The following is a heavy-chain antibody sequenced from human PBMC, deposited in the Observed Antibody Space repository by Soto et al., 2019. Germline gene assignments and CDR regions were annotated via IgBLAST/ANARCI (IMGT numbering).Heavy chain of an antibody. CDR3: ARVGFSSYYDSNPPGAFDI. D-gene: IGHD3-22*01. V-gene: IGHV3-74*01. Sequence: SLRLSCAASGFTFSKYWMNWVRQAPGKGLVWVSRINSDGSSTSSAESVKGRFAISRDNAGSTVYLQMNSLRAEDTAVYYCARVGFSSYYDSNPPGAFDIWGQGTMVTVSS. CDR1: GFTFSKYW. J-gene: IGHJ3*02. CDR2: INSDGSST.